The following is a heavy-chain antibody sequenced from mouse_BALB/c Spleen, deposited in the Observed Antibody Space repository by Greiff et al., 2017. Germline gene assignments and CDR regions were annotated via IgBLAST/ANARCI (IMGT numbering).Heavy chain of an antibody. CDR3: ASPVYYGKTTLYAMDY. CDR1: GFTFSSFG. D-gene: IGHD2-1*01. Sequence: EVQVVESGGGLVQPGGSRKLSCAASGFTFSSFGMHWVRQAPEKGLEWVAYISSGSSTIYYADTVKGRFTISRDNPKNTLFLQMTSLRSEDTAMYYCASPVYYGKTTLYAMDYWGQGTSVTVSS. V-gene: IGHV5-17*02. J-gene: IGHJ4*01. CDR2: ISSGSSTI.